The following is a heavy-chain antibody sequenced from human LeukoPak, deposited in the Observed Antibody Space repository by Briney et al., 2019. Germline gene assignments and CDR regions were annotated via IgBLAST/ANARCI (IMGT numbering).Heavy chain of an antibody. D-gene: IGHD1-1*01. CDR3: ASGMED. CDR2: ISYDGSNK. J-gene: IGHJ4*02. CDR1: GFTFSTYG. Sequence: GGSLRLSCAASGFTFSTYGMHWVRQTPGKGLEWVAVISYDGSNKYFADSVKGRFTISRDNSKNTLYLQMNSLRAEDTAVYYCASGMEDWGQGTLVTVSS. V-gene: IGHV3-30*03.